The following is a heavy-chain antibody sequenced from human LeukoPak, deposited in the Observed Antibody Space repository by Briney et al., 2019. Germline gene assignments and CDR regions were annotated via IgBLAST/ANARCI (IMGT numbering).Heavy chain of an antibody. V-gene: IGHV1-18*01. D-gene: IGHD2-15*01. Sequence: GASVKVSCKASGYTFTSYGISWVRQAPGQGLEWMGWISAYNGNTNYAQKLQGRVTMTTDTSTSTAYMELRSQRSDDTAVYYCALRYCSGGSCYLAMDVWGQGTTVTVSS. CDR2: ISAYNGNT. CDR1: GYTFTSYG. J-gene: IGHJ6*02. CDR3: ALRYCSGGSCYLAMDV.